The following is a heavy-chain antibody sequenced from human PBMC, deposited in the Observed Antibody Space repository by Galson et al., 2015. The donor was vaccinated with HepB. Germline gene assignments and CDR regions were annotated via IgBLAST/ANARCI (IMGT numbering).Heavy chain of an antibody. Sequence: SVKVSCKASGGTFSSYAISWVRQAPGQGLEWMGGIIPIFGTANYAQKFQGRVTITADESTSTAYMELSSLRSEDTAVYYCARDLYYYDSSGYIGWFDPWGQGTLVTVSS. D-gene: IGHD3-22*01. CDR2: IIPIFGTA. CDR1: GGTFSSYA. V-gene: IGHV1-69*13. CDR3: ARDLYYYDSSGYIGWFDP. J-gene: IGHJ5*02.